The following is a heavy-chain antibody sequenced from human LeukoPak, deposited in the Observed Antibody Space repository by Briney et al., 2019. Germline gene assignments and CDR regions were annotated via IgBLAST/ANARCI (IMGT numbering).Heavy chain of an antibody. D-gene: IGHD2-2*02. J-gene: IGHJ4*02. V-gene: IGHV3-15*01. CDR2: IKSKSERGTT. Sequence: GGSLRLSCAAPGFTFSNGWMSWVRQAPGKGLEWVGRIKSKSERGTTDYAAPVKGRFTISRDGSTNTVYLHMNSLKTEDTAVYFCTSNLYCSTSSCYTLDNWGQGTLVAVSP. CDR1: GFTFSNGW. CDR3: TSNLYCSTSSCYTLDN.